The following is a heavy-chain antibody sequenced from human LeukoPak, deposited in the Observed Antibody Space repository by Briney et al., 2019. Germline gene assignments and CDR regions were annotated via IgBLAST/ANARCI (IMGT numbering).Heavy chain of an antibody. D-gene: IGHD2-15*01. Sequence: GASVKVSCKASGYTFTSYGISWVRQAPGQGLEWMGWISAYNGNTNYAQKLQGRVIMTTDTSTSTAYMELRSLRSDDTAVYYCARDMVVADRDAFDIWGQGTMVTVSS. J-gene: IGHJ3*02. CDR1: GYTFTSYG. V-gene: IGHV1-18*01. CDR2: ISAYNGNT. CDR3: ARDMVVADRDAFDI.